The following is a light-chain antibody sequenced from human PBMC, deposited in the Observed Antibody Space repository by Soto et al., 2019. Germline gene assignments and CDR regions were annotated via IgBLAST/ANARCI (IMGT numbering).Light chain of an antibody. J-gene: IGKJ5*01. CDR1: QSVXSN. V-gene: IGKV3-15*01. CDR3: QQYNNWPPIT. Sequence: EIVMTHSPSTLSVSPGESATLSCRASQSVXSNLGWYKQKPGQAPRVLIXGASTRSNGIPDRFSGSGSVTELTLPISSLQSEDFAGYYCQQYNNWPPITFDQGTRLEI. CDR2: GAS.